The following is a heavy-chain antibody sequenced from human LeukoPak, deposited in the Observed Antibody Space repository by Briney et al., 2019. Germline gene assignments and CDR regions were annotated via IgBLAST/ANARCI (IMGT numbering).Heavy chain of an antibody. V-gene: IGHV3-7*01. CDR2: IKEDGSEK. CDR1: GFTFSSYW. Sequence: PGGSLRLSCAASGFTFSSYWLSWVRQAPGKGLEWVANIKEDGSEKYYVDSVKGRFTISRDNAKSSLFLQMNSLRAEDTAVYYCARVADSRGYYFPKDYWGQGTLVTVSS. D-gene: IGHD3-22*01. CDR3: ARVADSRGYYFPKDY. J-gene: IGHJ4*02.